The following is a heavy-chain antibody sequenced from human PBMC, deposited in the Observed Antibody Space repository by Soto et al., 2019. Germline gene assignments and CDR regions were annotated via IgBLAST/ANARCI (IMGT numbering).Heavy chain of an antibody. J-gene: IGHJ4*02. CDR1: GFTFSSYS. CDR2: ISSSSSTI. Sequence: EVQLVESGGGLVQPGGSLRLSCAASGFTFSSYSMNWVRQAPGKGLEWVSYISSSSSTIYYADSVKGRFTISRDNAKNSLYLQMNSLRAEDTAVYYCARGRMSDIAAAGPGGDYWGQGTLVTVSS. CDR3: ARGRMSDIAAAGPGGDY. V-gene: IGHV3-48*01. D-gene: IGHD6-13*01.